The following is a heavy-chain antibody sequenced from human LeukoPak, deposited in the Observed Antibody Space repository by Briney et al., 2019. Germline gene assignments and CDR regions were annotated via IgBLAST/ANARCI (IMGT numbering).Heavy chain of an antibody. CDR2: IYYSGST. J-gene: IGHJ5*02. V-gene: IGHV4-39*07. CDR1: GGSISSSSYY. Sequence: SETLSLTCTVSGGSISSSSYYWGWIRQPPGKGLEWIASIYYSGSTNYNPSLKSRVTVSLDTSKNQFSLKLSSVTAADTAVYYCARGLNARYDFWSGYHSYNWFDPWGQGTLVTVSS. D-gene: IGHD3-3*01. CDR3: ARGLNARYDFWSGYHSYNWFDP.